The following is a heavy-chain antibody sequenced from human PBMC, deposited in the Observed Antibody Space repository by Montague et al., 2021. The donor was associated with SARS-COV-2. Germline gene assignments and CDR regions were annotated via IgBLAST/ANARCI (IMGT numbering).Heavy chain of an antibody. J-gene: IGHJ5*02. CDR3: ARDGYSSGWNGLHWFDP. V-gene: IGHV4-61*02. CDR2: IYTSGST. Sequence: TLSLTCTVSIGSISSGSYYWSWIRQPAGKGLEWIGRIYTSGSTXYKPSLKSRVTISVDTSKNQFSLKLSSVTAADTAVYYCARDGYSSGWNGLHWFDPWSQGTLVTVSS. D-gene: IGHD6-25*01. CDR1: IGSISSGSYY.